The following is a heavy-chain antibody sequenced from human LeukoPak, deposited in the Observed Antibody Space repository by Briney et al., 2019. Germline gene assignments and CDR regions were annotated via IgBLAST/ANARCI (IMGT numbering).Heavy chain of an antibody. CDR3: ARVGYSSSWYYYYGMDV. CDR1: GGSFSGYY. D-gene: IGHD6-13*01. J-gene: IGHJ6*02. V-gene: IGHV4-34*01. CDR2: INHSGST. Sequence: PSETLSLTCAVYGGSFSGYYWSWIRQPPGKGLEWIGEINHSGSTNYNPSLKSRVTISVDTSKNQFSLKLSSVTAADTAVYYCARVGYSSSWYYYYGMDVWGQGTTVTVSS.